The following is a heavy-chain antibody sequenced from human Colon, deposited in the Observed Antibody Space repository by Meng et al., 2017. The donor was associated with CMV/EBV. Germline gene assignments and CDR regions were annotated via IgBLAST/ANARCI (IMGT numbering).Heavy chain of an antibody. CDR3: ARDRIMVVTPGTYYYYYGMDV. D-gene: IGHD4-23*01. Sequence: GESLKISCAASGFTFRNYWMHWVRQVPGKGLEWVSRSNTDGSSTTYADSVKGRFTISRDNAKNTLFLQMSSLTDGDTAVYYCARDRIMVVTPGTYYYYYGMDVWGQGTTVTVSS. J-gene: IGHJ6*02. CDR2: SNTDGSST. CDR1: GFTFRNYW. V-gene: IGHV3-74*01.